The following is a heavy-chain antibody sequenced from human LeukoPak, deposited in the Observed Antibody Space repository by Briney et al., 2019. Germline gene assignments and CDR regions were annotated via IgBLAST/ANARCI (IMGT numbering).Heavy chain of an antibody. V-gene: IGHV3-43*02. CDR2: ISGDGGST. D-gene: IGHD5-12*01. Sequence: GGSLRLSCAASGFIFDDYAMHWVRQAPGKGLEWVSLISGDGGSTYYAESVKGRFTISRDNSKNFLYLQMNSLRTEDTAFYYCAKDPGYATYYFDYWGQGTLVTVSS. J-gene: IGHJ4*02. CDR1: GFIFDDYA. CDR3: AKDPGYATYYFDY.